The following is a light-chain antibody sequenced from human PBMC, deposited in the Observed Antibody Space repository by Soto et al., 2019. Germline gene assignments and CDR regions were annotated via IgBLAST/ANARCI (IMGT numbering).Light chain of an antibody. Sequence: ESVFTQSPATVSLSPGERVTLSCRASQSVSSSLAWYQQKPGQAPRLLIYSASARATGVPARFSGSGSGTDFTLTISSLEPEDFGIYYCQQRSKWVTFGRGTKVDI. CDR2: SAS. CDR1: QSVSSS. CDR3: QQRSKWVT. J-gene: IGKJ4*01. V-gene: IGKV3-11*01.